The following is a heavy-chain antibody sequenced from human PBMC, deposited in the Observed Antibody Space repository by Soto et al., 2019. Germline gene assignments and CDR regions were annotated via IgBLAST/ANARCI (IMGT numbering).Heavy chain of an antibody. CDR2: ISSSTSTI. CDR3: ARGGHYYYYGMDV. CDR1: GFTFSSYS. Sequence: EVQLVASGGGLVQPGGSLRLSCAASGFTFSSYSMKWVRQAPGKGLEWVSYISSSTSTIYYADSVKGRFTISRDNAKNSLYLQMDSLRDEDTAVYYCARGGHYYYYGMDVWGQGTTVTVSS. V-gene: IGHV3-48*02. D-gene: IGHD2-15*01. J-gene: IGHJ6*02.